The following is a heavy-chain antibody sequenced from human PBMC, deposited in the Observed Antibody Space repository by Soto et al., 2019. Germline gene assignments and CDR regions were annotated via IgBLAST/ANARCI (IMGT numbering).Heavy chain of an antibody. Sequence: GGSLRLSCAASGFAFSTYAMHWVRQAPGKGLEWAAIILYDGGNKYYADSVKGRFTISRDNSKNTLYLQMDNLRAEDTAVYYCARGNKTFDPWGPGTQVTVSS. CDR2: ILYDGGNK. CDR1: GFAFSTYA. V-gene: IGHV3-33*01. CDR3: ARGNKTFDP. J-gene: IGHJ5*02.